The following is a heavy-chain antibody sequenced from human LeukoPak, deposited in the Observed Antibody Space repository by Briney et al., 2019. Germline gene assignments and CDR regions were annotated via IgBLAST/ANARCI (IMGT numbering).Heavy chain of an antibody. V-gene: IGHV3-30*18. CDR1: GFTFSTYG. CDR3: AKYGPQDSGSSHFDY. CDR2: ISYDGSNE. J-gene: IGHJ4*02. Sequence: GGSLRLSCAASGFTFSTYGMHWVRQAPGKGLEWVAVISYDGSNEYYADSVKGRFTISRDNSKNTLYLQMSSLRAEDTAIYYCAKYGPQDSGSSHFDYWGQGALVTVSS. D-gene: IGHD1-26*01.